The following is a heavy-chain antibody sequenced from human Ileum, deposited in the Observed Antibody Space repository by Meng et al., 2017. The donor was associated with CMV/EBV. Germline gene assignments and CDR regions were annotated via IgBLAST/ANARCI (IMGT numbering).Heavy chain of an antibody. CDR2: ITSDGSTT. CDR1: GFTFSRYW. V-gene: IGHV3-74*03. J-gene: IGHJ4*02. D-gene: IGHD4-17*01. CDR3: VRDNYGVDY. Sequence: LRLSCAASGFTFSRYWMQWVRQALGKGLVWVSHITSDGSTTTYADSVKGRFTISRDNAKNTLYLQMHSLRADDTAVYYCVRDNYGVDYWGQGTLVTVS.